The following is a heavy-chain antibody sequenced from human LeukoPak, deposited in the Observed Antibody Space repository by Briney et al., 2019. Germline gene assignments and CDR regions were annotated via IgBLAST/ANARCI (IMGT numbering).Heavy chain of an antibody. Sequence: SETLSLTCAVSGYSISSGYYWGWIRPPPGKGLKWIGSIYHSGSTYYNPSLKSRVTISVDTSKNQFSLKLSSVTAADTAVYYCARQTPETLDYWGQGTLVTVSS. V-gene: IGHV4-38-2*01. CDR1: GYSISSGYY. J-gene: IGHJ4*02. CDR3: ARQTPETLDY. CDR2: IYHSGST.